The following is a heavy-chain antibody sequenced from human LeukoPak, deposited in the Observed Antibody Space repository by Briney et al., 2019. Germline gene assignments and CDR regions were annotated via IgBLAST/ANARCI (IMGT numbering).Heavy chain of an antibody. J-gene: IGHJ6*04. CDR2: ISSSGSTI. D-gene: IGHD3-10*02. CDR3: AELGITMIGGV. V-gene: IGHV3-48*03. CDR1: GFTFSSYE. Sequence: PGGSLRLSCAASGFTFSSYEMNWVRQAPGKGLEWVSYISSSGSTIYYADSVKGRFTISRDNAKNSLYLQMNSLRAEDTAVYYCAELGITMIGGVXXKGTTVTXSS.